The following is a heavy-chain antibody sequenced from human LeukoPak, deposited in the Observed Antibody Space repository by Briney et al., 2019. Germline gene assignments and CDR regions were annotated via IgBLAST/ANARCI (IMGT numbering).Heavy chain of an antibody. CDR2: ISSSGSAI. V-gene: IGHV3-48*03. CDR1: GFTFSNFE. CDR3: VSDAFDI. J-gene: IGHJ3*02. Sequence: PGGSLRLSCAASGFTFSNFEMTWVRQAPEKGLELVSYISSSGSAIYYGDSVKGRFTISRDNAKNSLYLQVNNLRAEDTAVYYCVSDAFDIWGQGTMVTVSS.